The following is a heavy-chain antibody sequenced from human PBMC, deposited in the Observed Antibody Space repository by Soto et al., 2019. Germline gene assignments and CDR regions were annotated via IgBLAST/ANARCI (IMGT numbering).Heavy chain of an antibody. CDR3: AKDIDMVRGANKGGNYYYGMDV. V-gene: IGHV3-43D*04. D-gene: IGHD3-10*01. J-gene: IGHJ6*02. Sequence: HPGGSLRLSCAASGFTFDDYAMHWVRQAPGKGLEWVSLISWDGGSTYYADSVKGRFTISRDNSKNSLYLQMNSLRAEDTALYYCAKDIDMVRGANKGGNYYYGMDVWGQGTTVTVSS. CDR1: GFTFDDYA. CDR2: ISWDGGST.